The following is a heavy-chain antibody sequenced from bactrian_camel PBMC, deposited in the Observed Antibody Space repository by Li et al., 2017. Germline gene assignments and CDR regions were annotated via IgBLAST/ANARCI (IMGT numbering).Heavy chain of an antibody. Sequence: VQLVESGGGSVQAGGSLRLSCAASGYAFTTDCVGWFRQAPGKEREWLAAYYRGAGGSTDYADSVKGRFSISLHNAKRTLYLQMNSLQPEDTGMYYCAAAYGGGTWCREKVEFWGQGTQVTVS. D-gene: IGHD7*01. CDR3: AAAYGGGTWCREKVEF. CDR2: YYRGAGGST. CDR1: GYAFTTDC. J-gene: IGHJ4*01. V-gene: IGHV3S31*01.